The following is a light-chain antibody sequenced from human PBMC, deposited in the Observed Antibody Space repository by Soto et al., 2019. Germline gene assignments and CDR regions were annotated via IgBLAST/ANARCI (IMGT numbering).Light chain of an antibody. CDR1: QSVSSY. J-gene: IGKJ5*01. V-gene: IGKV3-11*01. Sequence: ELVLTQSPATLTLSPGERATLACRASQSVSSYLAWYQQKPGQAPMLLIYDASNRATAITVRFSGTGSGTDGTLSINRLDRDDFAIYYWQHRSHCLREITSGQGTRLEIK. CDR2: DAS. CDR3: QHRSHCLREIT.